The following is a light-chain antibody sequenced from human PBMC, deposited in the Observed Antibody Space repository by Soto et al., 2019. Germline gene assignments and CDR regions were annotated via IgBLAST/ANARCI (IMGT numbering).Light chain of an antibody. CDR3: SSYPSSFYV. CDR2: DVS. J-gene: IGLJ1*01. Sequence: QSALTQPASVSGATGQSITISCTGTSSDVGGYNFVSWYQQHPGKAPKLMIYDVSDRPSGVSNRFSGSKSGNTASLTISGLQAEDEADYYCSSYPSSFYVFGTGTKVTV. V-gene: IGLV2-14*01. CDR1: SSDVGGYNF.